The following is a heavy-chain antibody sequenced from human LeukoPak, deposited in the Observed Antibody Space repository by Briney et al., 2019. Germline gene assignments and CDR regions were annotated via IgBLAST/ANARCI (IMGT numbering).Heavy chain of an antibody. CDR3: ARSSVGSEYFHTAS. D-gene: IGHD2/OR15-2a*01. Sequence: EGSLRLSCAASGVAFSRYTMHWVRQAPGKGLEYVSGISTQGAGTYYANSVKGRFTISRDNSNNTLYLQMDSLRAEDMAVYYCARSSVGSEYFHTASWGQGTLVTVSS. CDR1: GVAFSRYT. CDR2: ISTQGAGT. V-gene: IGHV3-64*01. J-gene: IGHJ4*02.